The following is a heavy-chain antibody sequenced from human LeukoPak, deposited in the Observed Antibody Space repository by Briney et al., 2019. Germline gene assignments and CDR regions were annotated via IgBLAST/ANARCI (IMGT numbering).Heavy chain of an antibody. V-gene: IGHV3-74*01. CDR2: INHDGTGT. CDR1: GFTFSSYE. CDR3: ASVFDS. Sequence: PGGSLRLSCGASGFTFSSYEMNWVRQAPGKGLEWVSGINHDGTGTYYADSVKGRFTISRDNAKNTLYLQMNSLSADDTAVYYCASVFDSWGQGFLVTVSS. J-gene: IGHJ4*02.